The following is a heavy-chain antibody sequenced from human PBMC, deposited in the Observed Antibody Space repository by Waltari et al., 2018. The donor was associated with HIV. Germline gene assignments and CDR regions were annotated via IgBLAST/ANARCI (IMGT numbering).Heavy chain of an antibody. Sequence: QVHLSQSAAEVKKPGASVNVSCAASGYIFIDYYIHWVRQAPGQGLEWMAWINPRSGGIDYAPKFQDRIVLSRDTSTNTAYMHLVSLTSDDTAVYYCARVAKWETLDSWGQGALVTVSS. J-gene: IGHJ4*02. CDR3: ARVAKWETLDS. CDR1: GYIFIDYY. V-gene: IGHV1-2*02. D-gene: IGHD1-26*01. CDR2: INPRSGGI.